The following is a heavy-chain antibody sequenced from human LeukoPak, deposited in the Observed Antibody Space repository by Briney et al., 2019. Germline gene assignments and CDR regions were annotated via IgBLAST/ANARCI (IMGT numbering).Heavy chain of an antibody. V-gene: IGHV1-18*01. CDR3: ARGWELYDAFDI. CDR1: GGTFSSYA. J-gene: IGHJ3*02. Sequence: GASVKVSCKASGGTFSSYAISWVRQAPGQGLEWMGWISAYNGNTNYAQKLQGRVTMTTDTSTSTAYMELRSLRSDDTAVYYCARGWELYDAFDIWGQGTMVTVSS. CDR2: ISAYNGNT. D-gene: IGHD1-26*01.